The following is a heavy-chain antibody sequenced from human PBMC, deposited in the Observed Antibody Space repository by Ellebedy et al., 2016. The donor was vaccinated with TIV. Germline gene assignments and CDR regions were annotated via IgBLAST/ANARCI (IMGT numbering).Heavy chain of an antibody. Sequence: GESLKISCAASGFTFSSYAMHWARQAPGKGLEWVAVISYDGSNENYANSVKGRFTISRDNAKNTLYLQMNSLRADDTAVYYCARDLHIVASNYWGQGTLVTVSS. D-gene: IGHD5-12*01. V-gene: IGHV3-30*03. CDR3: ARDLHIVASNY. CDR1: GFTFSSYA. CDR2: ISYDGSNE. J-gene: IGHJ4*02.